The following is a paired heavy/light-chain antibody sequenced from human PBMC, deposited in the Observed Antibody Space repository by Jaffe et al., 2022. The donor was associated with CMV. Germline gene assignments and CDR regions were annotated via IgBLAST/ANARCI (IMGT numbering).Heavy chain of an antibody. V-gene: IGHV1-46*04. Sequence: QVQLVQSGAEVKKPGASVRISCKASGYSFTSYYIHWLRQAPGQGPEWMGWIHPSDGSTRYAHRLQARVTMTRDTSTRTLDMELRGLTPEDTAVYFCARDQRAVILPAGPYNYFDPWGQGTLVTVSS. D-gene: IGHD2-2*01. CDR1: GYSFTSYY. CDR2: IHPSDGST. J-gene: IGHJ5*02. CDR3: ARDQRAVILPAGPYNYFDP.
Light chain of an antibody. Sequence: DIQMTQSPSSLPASVGDRVTITCRASQDISTWLAWYQQKPEQAPKSLIHAASRLQSGVPSRFSGSGSGTDFTLTISNLQPEDFATYYCQHYHGYPLTFGGGTKVENK. J-gene: IGKJ4*01. V-gene: IGKV1D-16*01. CDR3: QHYHGYPLT. CDR2: AAS. CDR1: QDISTW.